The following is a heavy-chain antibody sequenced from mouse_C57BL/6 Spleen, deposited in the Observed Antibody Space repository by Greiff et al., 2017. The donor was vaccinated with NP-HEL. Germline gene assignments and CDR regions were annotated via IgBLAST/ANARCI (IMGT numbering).Heavy chain of an antibody. CDR1: GYSFTGYY. CDR2: INPSTGGT. CDR3: ASHYVRNYYAMDY. J-gene: IGHJ4*01. Sequence: DVQLQESGPELVKPGASVKISCKASGYSFTGYYMNWVKQSPEKSLEWIGEINPSTGGTTYNQKFKAKATLTVDKSSSTAYMQLKSLTSEDSAVYYCASHYVRNYYAMDYWGQGTSVTVSS. D-gene: IGHD1-1*01. V-gene: IGHV1-42*01.